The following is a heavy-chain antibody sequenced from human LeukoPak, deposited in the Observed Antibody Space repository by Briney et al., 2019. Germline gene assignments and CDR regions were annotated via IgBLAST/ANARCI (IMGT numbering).Heavy chain of an antibody. CDR2: IGGGGGST. CDR3: AKAGGDAYYYYYMDV. D-gene: IGHD2-21*01. J-gene: IGHJ6*03. V-gene: IGHV3-23*01. CDR1: GFTFSNYA. Sequence: GGSLRLSCAASGFTFSNYAMNWVRQAPGKGLEWVSGIGGGGGSTYYAGSVKGRFTVSRDNSKNTLYLQMNSLRAEDTAVYYCAKAGGDAYYYYYMDVWGKGTTVTVSS.